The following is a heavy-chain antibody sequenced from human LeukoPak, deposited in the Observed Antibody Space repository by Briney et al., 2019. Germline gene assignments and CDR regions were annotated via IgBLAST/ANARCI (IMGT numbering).Heavy chain of an antibody. CDR1: GGSFSGYY. Sequence: SETLSLTCTVYGGSFSGYYWSWIRQPPGKGLEWIGEINHSGSTNYNPSLKSRVTISVDTSKNQFSLKLSSVTAADTAVYYCARARITMIVVEFDYWGQGTLVTVSS. J-gene: IGHJ4*02. CDR3: ARARITMIVVEFDY. CDR2: INHSGST. V-gene: IGHV4-34*01. D-gene: IGHD3-22*01.